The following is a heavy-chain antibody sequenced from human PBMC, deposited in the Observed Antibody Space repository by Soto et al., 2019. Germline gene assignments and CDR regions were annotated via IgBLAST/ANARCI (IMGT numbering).Heavy chain of an antibody. CDR1: KFTITSYW. V-gene: IGHV3-74*01. D-gene: IGHD5-18*01. CDR2: INSDGSSI. CDR3: AIEVSHGYVLRGMDV. J-gene: IGHJ6*02. Sequence: EVQLVESGGGLVQPGGSVRLSCAASKFTITSYWMHWVRQAPGKGLVWVSRINSDGSSISYADAVKGRFTISRDNAKNTLYLQMNSLRVEDTAVYYCAIEVSHGYVLRGMDVWGQGTTVTVFS.